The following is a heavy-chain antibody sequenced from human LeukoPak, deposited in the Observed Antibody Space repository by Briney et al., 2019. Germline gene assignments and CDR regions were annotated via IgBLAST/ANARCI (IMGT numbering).Heavy chain of an antibody. J-gene: IGHJ4*02. Sequence: ASVKVSCKASGGTFSSCTISWVRQAPGQGLEWMGRIIPILGIANYAQKFQGRVTITADKSTSTAYMELSSLRSEDTAVYYCARDATIVEMATEYYFDYWGQGTLVTVSS. CDR1: GGTFSSCT. D-gene: IGHD5-24*01. V-gene: IGHV1-69*02. CDR2: IIPILGIA. CDR3: ARDATIVEMATEYYFDY.